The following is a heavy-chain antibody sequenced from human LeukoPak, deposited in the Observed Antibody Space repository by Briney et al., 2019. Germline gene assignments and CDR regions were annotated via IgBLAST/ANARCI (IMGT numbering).Heavy chain of an antibody. D-gene: IGHD3-22*01. CDR3: ARDDYDSSTPYYFDY. V-gene: IGHV3-48*03. CDR1: GFTFSTYE. J-gene: IGHJ4*02. CDR2: IHNSGSTI. Sequence: PGRSLRLSCAASGFTFSTYEMNWVRQAPGKGLEWVSYIHNSGSTIYYADSVKGRFTISRDNVKNSLYLQMNSLRAEDTAVYYCARDDYDSSTPYYFDYWGQGILVTVSS.